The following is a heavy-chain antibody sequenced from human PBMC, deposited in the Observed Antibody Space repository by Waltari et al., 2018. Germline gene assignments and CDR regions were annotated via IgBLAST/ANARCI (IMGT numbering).Heavy chain of an antibody. Sequence: QLQLQESGPGLVKPSETLSLTCTVSVGAISSSSYYWGWMRQAPGKGLEWIGSFFYSGSTYYNPSLRSRVTISVDASKNQFSLRLSSVTAADTAVYYCARRYGDYVDAYFWGQGTLVTVSS. V-gene: IGHV4-39*01. CDR3: ARRYGDYVDAYF. CDR2: FFYSGST. CDR1: VGAISSSSYY. D-gene: IGHD4-17*01. J-gene: IGHJ4*02.